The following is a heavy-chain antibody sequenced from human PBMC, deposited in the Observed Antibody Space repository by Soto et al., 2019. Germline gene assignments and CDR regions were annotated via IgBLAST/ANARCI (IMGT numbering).Heavy chain of an antibody. D-gene: IGHD3-22*01. Sequence: GASVKVSCKASGGTFSSYAISWVRQAPGQGLEWMGGIIPIFGTANYAQKFQGRVTITADESTSTAYMELSSLRSEDTAVYYCARSGYYDSSGYYAHINTYYYYGMDVWGQGTTVTVSS. CDR2: IIPIFGTA. J-gene: IGHJ6*02. CDR3: ARSGYYDSSGYYAHINTYYYYGMDV. CDR1: GGTFSSYA. V-gene: IGHV1-69*13.